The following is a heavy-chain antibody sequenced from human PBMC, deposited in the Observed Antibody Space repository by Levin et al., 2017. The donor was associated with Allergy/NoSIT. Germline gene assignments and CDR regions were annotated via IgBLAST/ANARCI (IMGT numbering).Heavy chain of an antibody. CDR2: IYYSGST. J-gene: IGHJ5*02. CDR1: GGSISSGGYY. Sequence: SETLSLTCTVSGGSISSGGYYWSWIRQHPGKGLEWIGYIYYSGSTYYNPSLKSRVTISVDTSKNQFSLKLSSVTAADTAVYYCARGVAYGGNRWFDPWGQGTLVTVSS. CDR3: ARGVAYGGNRWFDP. D-gene: IGHD4-23*01. V-gene: IGHV4-31*03.